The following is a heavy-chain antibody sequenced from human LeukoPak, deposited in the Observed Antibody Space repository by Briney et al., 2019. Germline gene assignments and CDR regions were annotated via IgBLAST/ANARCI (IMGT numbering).Heavy chain of an antibody. CDR1: GGSISSSSYY. D-gene: IGHD6-13*01. CDR3: AGSSERYSSSSDY. V-gene: IGHV4-39*01. Sequence: SETLSLTCTVSGGSISSSSYYWGWIRQPPGKGLEWIGSIYYSGSTYYNPSLKSRVTISVDTSKNQFSLKLGSVTAADTAVYYCAGSSERYSSSSDYWGQGTLVTVSS. CDR2: IYYSGST. J-gene: IGHJ4*02.